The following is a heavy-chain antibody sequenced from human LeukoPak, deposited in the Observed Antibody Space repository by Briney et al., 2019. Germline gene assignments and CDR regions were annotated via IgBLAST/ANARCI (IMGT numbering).Heavy chain of an antibody. CDR2: IRNKASSYTT. CDR3: AGLRPTTASGM. D-gene: IGHD6-13*01. V-gene: IGHV3-72*01. CDR1: GFSFSDHY. Sequence: GGSLRLACEASGFSFSDHYMDWVRHAPGKGLEWVGRIRNKASSYTTEYAASVKGRFTISRDDAENSLYLQMNSLKTEDTAVYYCAGLRPTTASGMWGQGTLVTVSS. J-gene: IGHJ4*02.